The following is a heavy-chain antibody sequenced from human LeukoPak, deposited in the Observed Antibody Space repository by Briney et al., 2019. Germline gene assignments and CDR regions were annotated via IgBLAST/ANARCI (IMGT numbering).Heavy chain of an antibody. CDR3: AKDRVGHMLYFDC. V-gene: IGHV3-23*01. CDR2: LSGSGGTT. J-gene: IGHJ4*02. CDR1: GFTFSSYG. Sequence: GGSLRLSCSASGFTFSSYGMSWVRQAPGKGLEWVSGLSGSGGTTYYVDSVKGRFTISRDNSKNTLYLQMNILRAEDTAVYYCAKDRVGHMLYFDCWGQGTLASASS. D-gene: IGHD1-26*01.